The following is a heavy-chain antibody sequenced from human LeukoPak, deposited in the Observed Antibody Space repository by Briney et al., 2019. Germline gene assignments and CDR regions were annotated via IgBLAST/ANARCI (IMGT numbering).Heavy chain of an antibody. D-gene: IGHD2-8*01. CDR1: GFGFSSYN. V-gene: IGHV3-30*02. CDR3: AKRYAENVDY. CDR2: IRYDASTK. J-gene: IGHJ4*02. Sequence: GGSLRLSCAASGFGFSSYNMDWVRQAPGKGLEWVAFIRYDASTKYYGDSVKGRFTISRDNSKSTLYLQMNGLSAEDTAVYYCAKRYAENVDYWGQGTLVAVSS.